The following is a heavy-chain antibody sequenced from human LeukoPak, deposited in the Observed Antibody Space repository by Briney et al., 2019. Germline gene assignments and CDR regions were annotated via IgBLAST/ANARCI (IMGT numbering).Heavy chain of an antibody. CDR3: AKGAPYYCGMDV. V-gene: IGHV3-48*02. J-gene: IGHJ6*02. CDR1: GFTFSSYS. CDR2: ITASGTAM. Sequence: PGGSLRLSCAASGFTFSSYSMNWVRQAPGKGLEWVSHITASGTAMFYADSVKGRFTISRDNAKNSLYLQMNSLRDEDTAVYYCAKGAPYYCGMDVWGQGTTVTVSS.